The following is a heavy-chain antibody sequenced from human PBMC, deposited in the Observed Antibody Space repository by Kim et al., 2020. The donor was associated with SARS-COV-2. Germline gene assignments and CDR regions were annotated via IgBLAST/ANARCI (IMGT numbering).Heavy chain of an antibody. CDR1: GGSFSGYY. Sequence: SETLSLTCAVYGGSFSGYYWSWIRQPPGKGLEWIGEINHSGSTNYNPSLKSRVTISVDTSKNQFSLKLSSVTAEDTAVYYCARTNDPWFGERYYYYYYGMDVWGQGTTVTVSS. V-gene: IGHV4-34*01. J-gene: IGHJ6*02. CDR2: INHSGST. D-gene: IGHD3-10*01. CDR3: ARTNDPWFGERYYYYYYGMDV.